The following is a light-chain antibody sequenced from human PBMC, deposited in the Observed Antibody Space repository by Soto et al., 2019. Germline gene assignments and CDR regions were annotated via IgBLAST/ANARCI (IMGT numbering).Light chain of an antibody. V-gene: IGKV3-11*01. CDR3: QQRSNWLT. Sequence: EIVLTQSPATLSLSPGDRATLSCRASQSVTSSLAWFQQKPGQAPRLLIYDVSRRATGIPARFSGSGSGTDFTLTISSLEPEDFAVYYCQQRSNWLTFGGGTKVDIK. CDR2: DVS. CDR1: QSVTSS. J-gene: IGKJ4*01.